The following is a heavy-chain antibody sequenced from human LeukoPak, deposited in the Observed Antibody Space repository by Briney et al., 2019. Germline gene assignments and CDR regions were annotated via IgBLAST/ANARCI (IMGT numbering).Heavy chain of an antibody. CDR3: ARDLPAAMDY. CDR1: GGSISSYY. CDR2: IYYSGST. D-gene: IGHD2-2*01. J-gene: IGHJ4*02. V-gene: IGHV4-59*12. Sequence: SETLSLTCTVSGGSISSYYWSWIRQPPGKGLEWIGYIYYSGSTNYNPSLKSRVTISVDTSKNQFSLKLSSVTAADTAVYYCARDLPAAMDYWGQGTLVTVSS.